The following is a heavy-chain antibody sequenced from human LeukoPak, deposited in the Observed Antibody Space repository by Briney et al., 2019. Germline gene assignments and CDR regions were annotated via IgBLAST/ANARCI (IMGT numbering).Heavy chain of an antibody. J-gene: IGHJ6*04. D-gene: IGHD3-10*02. CDR2: ITSSSTYT. CDR3: AELGITMIGGV. Sequence: PGGSLRLSCAASGFSFSSYNMNWVRQTPGKGLEWVSSITSSSTYTFYADSVKGRFTISRDNAKNSLYLQMNSLRAEDTAVYYCAELGITMIGGVWGKGTTVTISS. CDR1: GFSFSSYN. V-gene: IGHV3-21*01.